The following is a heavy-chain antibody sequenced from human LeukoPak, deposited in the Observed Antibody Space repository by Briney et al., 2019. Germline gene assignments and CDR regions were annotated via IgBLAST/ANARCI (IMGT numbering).Heavy chain of an antibody. CDR1: GGSISSGGYY. D-gene: IGHD3-22*01. CDR3: ARVPMRMVDYYDSSGYYYDAFDI. CDR2: IYYSGST. J-gene: IGHJ3*02. V-gene: IGHV4-31*03. Sequence: SETLSLTCTVSGGSISSGGYYWSWIRQHPGKGLEWIGYIYYSGSTYYNPSLKSRVTISVDTSKNQFSLKLSSVTAADTAVYYCARVPMRMVDYYDSSGYYYDAFDIWGQGTMVTVSS.